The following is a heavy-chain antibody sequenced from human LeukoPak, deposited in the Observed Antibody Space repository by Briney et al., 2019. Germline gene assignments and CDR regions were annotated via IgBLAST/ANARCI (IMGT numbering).Heavy chain of an antibody. CDR1: QFY. J-gene: IGHJ4*02. V-gene: IGHV3-66*01. Sequence: GGSLRLSCAASQFYMNWVRQAPGKGLEWVSTIYSGGSTYYADSVKGRFIISRDNSKNTLYLQMNSLRAEDTAVYYCARDTYFGSGNYQNLGGRFDYWGQGSLVTVSS. CDR3: ARDTYFGSGNYQNLGGRFDY. CDR2: IYSGGST. D-gene: IGHD3-10*01.